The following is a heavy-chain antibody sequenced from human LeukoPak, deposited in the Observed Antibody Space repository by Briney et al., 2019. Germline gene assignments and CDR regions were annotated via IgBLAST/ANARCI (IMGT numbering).Heavy chain of an antibody. CDR3: AREKGGSSSPVDY. Sequence: GRSLRLSCAASGFTFSSYGMHWVRQAPGKGLEWVAVISYDGSNKYYADSVKGRFTISRDNSKNTLYLQMNSLRAEDTAVYYCAREKGGSSSPVDYWGQGTLVTVSS. CDR1: GFTFSSYG. J-gene: IGHJ4*02. D-gene: IGHD6-6*01. CDR2: ISYDGSNK. V-gene: IGHV3-30*03.